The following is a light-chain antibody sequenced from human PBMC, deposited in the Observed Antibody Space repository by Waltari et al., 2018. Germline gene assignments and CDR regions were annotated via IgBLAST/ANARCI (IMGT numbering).Light chain of an antibody. V-gene: IGLV3-27*01. J-gene: IGLJ2*01. CDR2: KDS. CDR1: VLTKKY. CDR3: YSSTDNSGI. Sequence: LIQPSSVSVSPGQTAKITCSGDVLTKKYARWFQQKPGQAPVLMIYKDSERPSRIPERFSGSSSGVTVTLTITGAQVEDEADYYCYSSTDNSGIFGGGTTLTVL.